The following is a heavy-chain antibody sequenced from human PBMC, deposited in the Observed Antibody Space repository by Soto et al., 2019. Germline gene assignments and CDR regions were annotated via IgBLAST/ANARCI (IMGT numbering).Heavy chain of an antibody. Sequence: GASVKVSCKASGGTFSSYAISWVRQAPGQGLEWMGGIIPIFGTANYAQKFQGRVTITADESTSTAYMELSSLRSEDAAVYYCARGGAYSDYGGNSYAPFDYWGQGTLVTVSS. J-gene: IGHJ4*02. CDR2: IIPIFGTA. CDR3: ARGGAYSDYGGNSYAPFDY. CDR1: GGTFSSYA. D-gene: IGHD4-17*01. V-gene: IGHV1-69*13.